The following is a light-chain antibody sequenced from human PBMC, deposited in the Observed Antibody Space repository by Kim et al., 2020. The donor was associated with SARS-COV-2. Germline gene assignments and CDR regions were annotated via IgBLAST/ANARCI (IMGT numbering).Light chain of an antibody. CDR3: CSYGGTVTFDVI. Sequence: SITVSCTGTSSNVGNYNFVSWYQQLPGKAPKLLIYQVTKRPSGVSNRFSGSKFGNTASLTISGLQAEDEADYYCCSYGGTVTFDVIFGGGTKVTVL. J-gene: IGLJ2*01. V-gene: IGLV2-23*02. CDR2: QVT. CDR1: SSNVGNYNF.